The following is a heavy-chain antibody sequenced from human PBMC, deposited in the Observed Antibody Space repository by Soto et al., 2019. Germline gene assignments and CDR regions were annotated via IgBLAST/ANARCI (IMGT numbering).Heavy chain of an antibody. J-gene: IGHJ5*02. CDR3: ARARIYEGFDP. CDR2: IKQDGSEK. V-gene: IGHV3-7*01. D-gene: IGHD5-12*01. Sequence: PGGSLRLSCAASGFTLSSYWMSWVRQAPGKGLEWVANIKQDGSEKYYVDSVKGRFTISRDNAKNSLYLQMNSLRAEDTAVYYCARARIYEGFDPWGQGTLVTVSS. CDR1: GFTLSSYW.